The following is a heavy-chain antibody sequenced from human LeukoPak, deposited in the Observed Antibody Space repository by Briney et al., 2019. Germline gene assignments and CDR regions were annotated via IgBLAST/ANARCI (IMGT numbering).Heavy chain of an antibody. J-gene: IGHJ4*02. Sequence: SETLSLTCTVSGGSISSYYWSWIRQPAGKGLEWIGRIYTSGSTNYNPSLKSRVTISVDTSKNQFSLKLSSVTAADTAVYYCGGYCSGGSCRYYFDYWGQGTLVTVSS. CDR2: IYTSGST. V-gene: IGHV4-4*07. CDR1: GGSISSYY. D-gene: IGHD2-15*01. CDR3: GGYCSGGSCRYYFDY.